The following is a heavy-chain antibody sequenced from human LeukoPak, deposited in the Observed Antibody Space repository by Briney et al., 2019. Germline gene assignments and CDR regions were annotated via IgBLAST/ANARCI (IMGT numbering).Heavy chain of an antibody. J-gene: IGHJ4*02. CDR2: IYYTGST. CDR3: ARDARTSYDSSGYYFDY. D-gene: IGHD3-22*01. CDR1: GGSISSYY. Sequence: SETLSLTCTVSGGSISSYYWSWIRQPPGKGLEWIGYIYYTGSTNYNPSLKSRVTISVDTSKNQFSLKLSSVTAADTAVYYCARDARTSYDSSGYYFDYWGQGTLVTVSS. V-gene: IGHV4-59*01.